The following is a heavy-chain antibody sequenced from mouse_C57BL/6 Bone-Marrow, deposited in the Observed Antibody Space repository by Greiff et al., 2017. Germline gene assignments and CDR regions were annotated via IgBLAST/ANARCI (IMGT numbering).Heavy chain of an antibody. CDR1: GFNIKDDY. J-gene: IGHJ4*01. Sequence: VQLQQSGAELVRPGASVKLSCTASGFNIKDDYMHWVKQRPEQGLEWIGWIDPENGDTEYASKFQGKATITADTSSNTAYLQLSSRTSEDTAVYYCTTQSNSYYAMDYLGQGTSVTVSS. CDR2: IDPENGDT. D-gene: IGHD2-5*01. CDR3: TTQSNSYYAMDY. V-gene: IGHV14-4*01.